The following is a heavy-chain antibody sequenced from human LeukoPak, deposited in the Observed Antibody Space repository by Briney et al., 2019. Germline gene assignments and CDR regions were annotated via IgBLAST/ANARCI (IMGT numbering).Heavy chain of an antibody. CDR3: ARDTTPAVFLQVWTPLGGRAYYFDY. CDR1: GFTFSSYW. D-gene: IGHD3-9*01. V-gene: IGHV3-7*01. CDR2: IKQDGSEK. J-gene: IGHJ4*02. Sequence: PGGSLRLSCAASGFTFSSYWMSWVRQAPGKGLEWVANIKQDGSEKYYVDSVKGRFTISRDNAKNSLYLQMNSLRAEDTAVYYCARDTTPAVFLQVWTPLGGRAYYFDYWGQGTLVTVSS.